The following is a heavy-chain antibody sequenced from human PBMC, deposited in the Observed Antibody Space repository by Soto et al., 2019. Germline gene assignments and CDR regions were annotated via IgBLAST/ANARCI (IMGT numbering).Heavy chain of an antibody. Sequence: GGSLRLSCAASGFTFSSYAMSWVRQAPGKGLEWVSAISGSGGSTYYADSVKGRFTTSRDNSKNTLYLQMNSLRAEDTAVYYCAKTVSGITTYCFDYWGQGTLVTVSS. D-gene: IGHD1-1*01. V-gene: IGHV3-23*01. CDR2: ISGSGGST. CDR1: GFTFSSYA. J-gene: IGHJ4*02. CDR3: AKTVSGITTYCFDY.